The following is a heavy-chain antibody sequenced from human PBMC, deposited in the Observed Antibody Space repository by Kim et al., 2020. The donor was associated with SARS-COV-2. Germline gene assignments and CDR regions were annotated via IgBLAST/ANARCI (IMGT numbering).Heavy chain of an antibody. V-gene: IGHV3-23*01. CDR1: GFTFSAYT. Sequence: GGSLRLSCAASGFTFSAYTMNWVRQAPGKGLEWVSAIRGTSGATYYAGAVKGRFTASRDNSKNMLFRQMRSLRAEATAVYYCAKAIKNFSPFDYWGQGIL. J-gene: IGHJ4*02. CDR3: AKAIKNFSPFDY. D-gene: IGHD3-3*01. CDR2: IRGTSGAT.